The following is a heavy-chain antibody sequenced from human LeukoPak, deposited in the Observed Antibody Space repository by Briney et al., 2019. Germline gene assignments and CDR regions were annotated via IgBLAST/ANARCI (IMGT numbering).Heavy chain of an antibody. CDR2: INPNSGGT. CDR1: GYTFTGYC. V-gene: IGHV1-2*02. D-gene: IGHD3-10*01. J-gene: IGHJ4*02. CDR3: ARDPYGSSLIFIFDY. Sequence: ASVKVSCKASGYTFTGYCMHWVRQAPGQGLEWMGWINPNSGGTNYAQKFQGRVTMTRDTSISTAYMELSRLRSDDTAVYYCARDPYGSSLIFIFDYWGQGTLVTVSS.